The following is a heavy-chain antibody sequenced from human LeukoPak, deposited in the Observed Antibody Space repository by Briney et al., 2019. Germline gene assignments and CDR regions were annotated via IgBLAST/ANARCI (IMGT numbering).Heavy chain of an antibody. J-gene: IGHJ4*02. V-gene: IGHV3-11*04. CDR1: GFTFSDYY. CDR2: ISSSGSII. CDR3: ARVGYDSSGRFDY. Sequence: PAGSLRLSCAASGFTFSDYYMTWIRQAPGKGLEWVSYISSSGSIIYYADSVKGRFIISSDNAKNSLYLQMNSLRAEDTAVYVCARVGYDSSGRFDYWGQGTLVTVSS. D-gene: IGHD3-22*01.